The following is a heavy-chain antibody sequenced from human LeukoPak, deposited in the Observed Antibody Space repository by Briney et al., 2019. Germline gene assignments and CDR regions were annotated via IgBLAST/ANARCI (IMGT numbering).Heavy chain of an antibody. J-gene: IGHJ4*02. V-gene: IGHV5-51*01. D-gene: IGHD1-20*01. CDR1: GYTFTSYW. Sequence: ESLRISCKGSGYTFTSYWIGWVRQMPGKGLEWMGIIYPGDSDTRYSPSFQGQVTISADKSISTAYLQWSSLKASDSAMYYCAREYNWKGNSGYWGQGTLVTVSS. CDR2: IYPGDSDT. CDR3: AREYNWKGNSGY.